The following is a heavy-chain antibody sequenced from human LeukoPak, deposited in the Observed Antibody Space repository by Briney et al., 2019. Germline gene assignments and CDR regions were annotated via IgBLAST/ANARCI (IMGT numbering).Heavy chain of an antibody. CDR3: ARGGARAWFDP. D-gene: IGHD1-26*01. CDR1: GFTFSSYW. CDR2: IKQDGSEK. V-gene: IGHV3-7*01. J-gene: IGHJ5*02. Sequence: PGGSLRLSCAASGFTFSSYWMSWVRQAPGKGLEWVANIKQDGSEKYYVDSVKGRFTISRDNAKNSLYLQMNSLGAEDTAVYYCARGGARAWFDPWGQGTLVTVSS.